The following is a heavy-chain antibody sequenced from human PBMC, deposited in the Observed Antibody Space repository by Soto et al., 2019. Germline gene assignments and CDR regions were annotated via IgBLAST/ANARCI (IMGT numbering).Heavy chain of an antibody. CDR2: ISSGSSDT. CDR1: GFTFRRGG. Sequence: PGGSLRLSCDASGFTFRRGGMNWVRQVPGKGLEWVASISSGSSDTWYADSVKGRFIISRDNAQNSLFLQMNTLRPEDTAMYYCARVAYWGPGTQVTVSS. CDR3: ARVAY. J-gene: IGHJ4*02. V-gene: IGHV3-21*01.